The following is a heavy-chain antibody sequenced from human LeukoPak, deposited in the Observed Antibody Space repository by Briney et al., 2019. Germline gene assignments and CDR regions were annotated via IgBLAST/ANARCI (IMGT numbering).Heavy chain of an antibody. V-gene: IGHV3-43*01. CDR2: ISWGGGST. CDR3: AKSGRYYDSSGLIAD. CDR1: GFTFDDYT. D-gene: IGHD3-22*01. J-gene: IGHJ4*02. Sequence: PGGSLRLSCAASGFTFDDYTMHWGRQAPGKGLEWVSLISWGGGSTYYADAVKRRSTISRDNSKNSQYLQMNSLRTEDTALYYCAKSGRYYDSSGLIADWGQGTLVTVSS.